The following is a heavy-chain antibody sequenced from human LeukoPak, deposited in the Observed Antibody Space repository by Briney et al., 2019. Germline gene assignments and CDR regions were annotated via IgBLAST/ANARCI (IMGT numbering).Heavy chain of an antibody. J-gene: IGHJ4*02. CDR2: INSDGRST. CDR3: ARVRWGGLYYFDS. D-gene: IGHD3-16*01. V-gene: IGHV3-74*01. CDR1: GFTFSSYW. Sequence: GGSLRLSCAASGFTFSSYWMHWVRQAPGKGLVGVSRINSDGRSTNYADSVKGRFTMSRDNAKNTLYLQMNSLRAEDTAVYYCARVRWGGLYYFDSWGQGTLATVSS.